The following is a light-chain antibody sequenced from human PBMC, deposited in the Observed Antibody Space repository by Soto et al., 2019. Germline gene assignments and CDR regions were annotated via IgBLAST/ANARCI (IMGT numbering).Light chain of an antibody. J-gene: IGLJ2*01. Sequence: QSALTQPASVSGSPGQSITISCTGTSSDVGGYNYVSWYQQHPGKAPKLMIYDVNTRPSGVSNRFSGSKSGNPASLTISGLQAEDDADYYFSSHTSIISFGGGTQVTVL. CDR2: DVN. V-gene: IGLV2-14*01. CDR1: SSDVGGYNY. CDR3: SSHTSIIS.